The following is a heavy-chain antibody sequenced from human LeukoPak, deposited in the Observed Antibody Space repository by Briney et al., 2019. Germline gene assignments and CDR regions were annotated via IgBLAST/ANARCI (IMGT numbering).Heavy chain of an antibody. CDR3: ARGTAVAGTFGDYYMDV. J-gene: IGHJ6*03. V-gene: IGHV4-4*07. Sequence: SETLSLTCTVSGGSISSYYWSWIRQPAGKGLEWIGRIYTSGSTNYNPSLKSRVTMSVDTSKNQFSLKLSSVTAADTAVYYCARGTAVAGTFGDYYMDVWGKGTTVTVSS. CDR2: IYTSGST. CDR1: GGSISSYY. D-gene: IGHD6-19*01.